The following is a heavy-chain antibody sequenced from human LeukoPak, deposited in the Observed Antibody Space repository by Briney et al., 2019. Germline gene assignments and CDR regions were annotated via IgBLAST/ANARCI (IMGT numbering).Heavy chain of an antibody. CDR1: GGSISSGGYY. CDR3: ARGKGIAAAGTRWFDP. CDR2: ICYSGST. D-gene: IGHD6-13*01. V-gene: IGHV4-31*03. J-gene: IGHJ5*02. Sequence: SETLSLTCTVSGGSISSGGYYWSWIRQHPGKGLEWIGYICYSGSTYYNPSLKSRVTISVDTSKNQFSLKLSSVTAADTAVYYCARGKGIAAAGTRWFDPWGQGTLVTVSS.